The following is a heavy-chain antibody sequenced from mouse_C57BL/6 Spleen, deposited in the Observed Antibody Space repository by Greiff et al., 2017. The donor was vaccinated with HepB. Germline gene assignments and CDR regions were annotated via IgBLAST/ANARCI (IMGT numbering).Heavy chain of an antibody. CDR3: ARDNYDSSSPWFGY. D-gene: IGHD1-1*01. Sequence: QVQLQQSGAELAKPGASVTISCKASGYAFSSYWMNWVKQRPGKGLEWIGQIYPGDGDTNYNGKFKGKATLTADKSSSTAYMQLSSLTSEDSAVYFCARDNYDSSSPWFGYWGQGTLVTVSA. CDR1: GYAFSSYW. CDR2: IYPGDGDT. J-gene: IGHJ3*01. V-gene: IGHV1-80*01.